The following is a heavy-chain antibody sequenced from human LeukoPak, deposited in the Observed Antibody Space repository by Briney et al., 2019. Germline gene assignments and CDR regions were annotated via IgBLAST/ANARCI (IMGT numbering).Heavy chain of an antibody. CDR3: ARTYDSTAYHF. Sequence: SETLSLTCSVSGGSVTSYYWNWIRQTPDKGLEWIAYIYHSGLTRYNPSLKSRVTISMDTSKNHISLKVASVTAADTGFYYCARTYDSTAYHFWGHGTQVTVSS. J-gene: IGHJ4*01. D-gene: IGHD3-22*01. CDR1: GGSVTSYY. CDR2: IYHSGLT. V-gene: IGHV4-59*08.